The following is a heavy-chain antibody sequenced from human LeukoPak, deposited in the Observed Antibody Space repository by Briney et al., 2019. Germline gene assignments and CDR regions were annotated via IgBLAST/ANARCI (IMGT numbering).Heavy chain of an antibody. CDR3: ARGGGYNYEGLDY. D-gene: IGHD5-24*01. Sequence: PGGSLRLSCAASGFTFSSYGMHWVRQAPGKGLEWVAVIWYDGSNKYDADSVKGRFTISRDNSKNTLYLQMNSLRAEDTAVYYCARGGGYNYEGLDYWGQGTLVTVSS. J-gene: IGHJ4*02. CDR2: IWYDGSNK. CDR1: GFTFSSYG. V-gene: IGHV3-33*01.